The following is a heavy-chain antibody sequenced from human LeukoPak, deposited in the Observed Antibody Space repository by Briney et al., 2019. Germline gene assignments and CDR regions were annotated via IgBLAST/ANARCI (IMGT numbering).Heavy chain of an antibody. CDR2: INHSGST. D-gene: IGHD3-9*01. V-gene: IGHV4-34*01. J-gene: IGHJ4*02. CDR1: GGSFRGCY. CDR3: ARGHRDYDILTGYYYNY. Sequence: PSETLSLTCAVYGGSFRGCYWSWIRQPPGKGLEWIGEINHSGSTNYNPSLKSRVTISGDTSKNQFSLKLSSVTAADTAVYYCARGHRDYDILTGYYYNYWGQGTLVTVSS.